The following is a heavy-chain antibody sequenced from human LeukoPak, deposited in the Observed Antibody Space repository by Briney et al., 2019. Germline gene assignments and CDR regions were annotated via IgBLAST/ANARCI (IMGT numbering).Heavy chain of an antibody. CDR2: IYHSGST. CDR1: GGSISSGGYS. J-gene: IGHJ4*02. D-gene: IGHD5-12*01. V-gene: IGHV4-30-2*01. Sequence: SETLSLTCAVSGGSISSGGYSWSWIRQPPGKGLEWIGYIYHSGSTYYNPSLKSRVTISVDRSKNQFSLKLSSVTAADTAVYYCVRLVGGDIDYWGQGTLVTVSS. CDR3: VRLVGGDIDY.